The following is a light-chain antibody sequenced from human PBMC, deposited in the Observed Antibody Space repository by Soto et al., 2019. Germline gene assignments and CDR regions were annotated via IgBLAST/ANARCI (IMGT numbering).Light chain of an antibody. CDR2: KAS. CDR1: ESISNF. V-gene: IGKV1-5*03. Sequence: DIQMTQSPSTLSASVGDRVTITCRASESISNFLAWYQQKPGKAPNLLIYKASSLESGVPSRFSGSGSGTEFTLTISSLQPDDFATYYCQQLNSYPITFGQGTRLETK. CDR3: QQLNSYPIT. J-gene: IGKJ5*01.